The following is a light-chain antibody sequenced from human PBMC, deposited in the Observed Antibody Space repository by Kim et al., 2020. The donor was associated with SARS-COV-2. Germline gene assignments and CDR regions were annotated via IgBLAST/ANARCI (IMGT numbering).Light chain of an antibody. CDR1: SSNIGAGYD. J-gene: IGLJ3*02. CDR3: QSYDSSLSGSL. Sequence: QRVTISCTGSSSNIGAGYDVHWYQQLPGTAPKLLIYGNNNRPSGVPDRFSGSKSGTSASLAITGLQAEDEADYYCQSYDSSLSGSLFGGGTKLTVL. V-gene: IGLV1-40*01. CDR2: GNN.